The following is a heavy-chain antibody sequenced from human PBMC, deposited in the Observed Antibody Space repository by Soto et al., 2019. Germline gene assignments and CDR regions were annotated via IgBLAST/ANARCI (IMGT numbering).Heavy chain of an antibody. CDR1: GGSISSYY. CDR2: IYSSGST. Sequence: SDTLSLTCTVSGGSISSYYWNWIRQPAGEGLEWIGRIYSSGSTNYNPSLKSRVTMSVDTSKNQFSLKLSSVTAADTAVYYCARSRTSDTSNYYYYFDYWGQGXLVTVSS. J-gene: IGHJ4*02. V-gene: IGHV4-4*07. CDR3: ARSRTSDTSNYYYYFDY. D-gene: IGHD3-22*01.